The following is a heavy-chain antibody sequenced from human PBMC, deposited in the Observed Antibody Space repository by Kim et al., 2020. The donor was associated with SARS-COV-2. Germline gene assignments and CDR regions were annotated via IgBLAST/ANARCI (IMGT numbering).Heavy chain of an antibody. CDR3: ASQTTPRLDAFDL. Sequence: ASVKVSCKASGYTFTGNYMHWVRQAPGHGLEWMGWINPKTGGTNYAQRFQGRVTMTRDTSISTAYMELSSLKSDDTAVYYCASQTTPRLDAFDLWGQGTM. CDR2: INPKTGGT. CDR1: GYTFTGNY. D-gene: IGHD1-7*01. J-gene: IGHJ3*01. V-gene: IGHV1-2*02.